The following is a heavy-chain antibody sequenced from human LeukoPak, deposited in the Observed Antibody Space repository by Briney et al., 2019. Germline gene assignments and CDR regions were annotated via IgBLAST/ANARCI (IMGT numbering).Heavy chain of an antibody. V-gene: IGHV4-4*07. D-gene: IGHD2/OR15-2a*01. CDR3: ARARAKREGLFYWFAP. Sequence: SETLSLTCTVSGGSISSYYWSWIRQPAGKGLEWIWRIYTSGSTNYNPSLKSRFTISIYTAKNQFSLKLTSVTAADTAVYSCARARAKREGLFYWFAPWGPGTLVTVSS. CDR2: IYTSGST. J-gene: IGHJ5*02. CDR1: GGSISSYY.